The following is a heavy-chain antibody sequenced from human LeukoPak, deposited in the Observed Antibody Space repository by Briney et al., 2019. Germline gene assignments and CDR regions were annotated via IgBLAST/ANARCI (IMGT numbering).Heavy chain of an antibody. CDR1: GFTFSSYW. D-gene: IGHD3-3*01. CDR2: IRYDGSNK. J-gene: IGHJ4*02. V-gene: IGHV3-30*02. Sequence: PGGSLRLSCAASGFTFSSYWMSWVRQAPGKGLEWVAFIRYDGSNKYYADSVKGRFTISRDNSKNTLYLQMNSLRAEDTAVYYCATPEGDFVGEFYWGQGTLVTVSS. CDR3: ATPEGDFVGEFY.